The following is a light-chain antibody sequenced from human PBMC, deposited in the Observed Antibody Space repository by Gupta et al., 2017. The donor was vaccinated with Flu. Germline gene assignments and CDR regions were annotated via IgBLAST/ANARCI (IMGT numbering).Light chain of an antibody. CDR1: SSNIGNNA. Sequence: QSVLNQPPSVSGAPRQRVTISCSGSSSNIGNNAVNWYQQLPGKAPKHLIYYDDLLPSGVSDRFSGSKSGTSASLAISGLQSEDEDDYYCATWDDSLNGWVFGGGTKLTVL. CDR3: ATWDDSLNGWV. CDR2: YDD. V-gene: IGLV1-36*01. J-gene: IGLJ3*02.